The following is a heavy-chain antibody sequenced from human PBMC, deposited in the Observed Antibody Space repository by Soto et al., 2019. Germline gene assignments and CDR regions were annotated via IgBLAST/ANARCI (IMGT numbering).Heavy chain of an antibody. CDR3: ARGASSSWYNWFDP. V-gene: IGHV4-31*03. D-gene: IGHD6-13*01. J-gene: IGHJ5*02. CDR1: GGSIGSGGYY. CDR2: IYYSGST. Sequence: SETLSLTCTVSGGSIGSGGYYWSWIRQHPGKGLEWIGYIYYSGSTYYNPSLKSRVTISVDTSKNQFSLKLSSVTAADTAVYYCARGASSSWYNWFDPWGQGTLVTVSS.